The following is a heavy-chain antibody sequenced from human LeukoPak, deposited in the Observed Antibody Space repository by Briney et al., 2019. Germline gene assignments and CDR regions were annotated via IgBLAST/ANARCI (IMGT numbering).Heavy chain of an antibody. Sequence: ASVQVSCQASGYTFTSYGISWGRPAPGQGRGWMGWIIAYNGNTNYAQKLQGRVTMTTDTSTSTAYMELRSLRSDDTAVYYCARDIVVVPAAVFDYWGQGTLVTVSS. V-gene: IGHV1-18*04. D-gene: IGHD2-2*01. J-gene: IGHJ4*02. CDR2: IIAYNGNT. CDR1: GYTFTSYG. CDR3: ARDIVVVPAAVFDY.